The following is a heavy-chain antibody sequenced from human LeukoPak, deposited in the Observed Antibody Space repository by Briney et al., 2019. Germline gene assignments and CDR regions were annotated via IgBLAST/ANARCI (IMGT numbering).Heavy chain of an antibody. CDR1: GYTFTSYG. D-gene: IGHD6-13*01. V-gene: IGHV1-18*01. CDR2: ISAYNGNT. CDR3: ARSKWSAGGNYYNYMDV. J-gene: IGHJ6*03. Sequence: VSVKVSCKASGYTFTSYGISWVRQAPGQGLEWMGWISAYNGNTHYAQKLQGRVTMTTDTSTSTAYMELRSLRSDDTAVYYCARSKWSAGGNYYNYMDVWGKGTTVTVSS.